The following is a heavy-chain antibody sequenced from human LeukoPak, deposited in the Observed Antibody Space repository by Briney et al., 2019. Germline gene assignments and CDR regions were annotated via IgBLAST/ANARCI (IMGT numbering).Heavy chain of an antibody. CDR1: GGSISSYY. Sequence: TSETLSLTCTVSGGSISSYYWSWIRQPAGKGLEWIGRIYTSGSTNYNPSLKSRVTMSVDTSKNQFSLNLTSVTAADTAVYYCARVYSSSSGTTFDYWAREPWSPSPQ. V-gene: IGHV4-4*07. J-gene: IGHJ4*02. D-gene: IGHD6-6*01. CDR2: IYTSGST. CDR3: ARVYSSSSGTTFDY.